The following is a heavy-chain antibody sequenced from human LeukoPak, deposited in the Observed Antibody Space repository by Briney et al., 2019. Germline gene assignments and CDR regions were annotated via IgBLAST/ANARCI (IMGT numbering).Heavy chain of an antibody. CDR2: INHSGST. D-gene: IGHD3-16*02. J-gene: IGHJ4*02. CDR1: GGSFSGYY. CDR3: ARGASSYDYVWGSYRPCDY. V-gene: IGHV4-34*01. Sequence: PSETLSLTCAAYGGSFSGYYWSWIRQPPGKGLEWIGEINHSGSTNYNPSLKSRVTISVDTSKNQFSLKLSSVTAADTAVYYCARGASSYDYVWGSYRPCDYWGQGTLVTVSS.